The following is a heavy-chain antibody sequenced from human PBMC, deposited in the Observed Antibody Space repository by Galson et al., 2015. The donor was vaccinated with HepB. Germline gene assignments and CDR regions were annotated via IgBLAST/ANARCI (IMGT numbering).Heavy chain of an antibody. CDR1: GFSFRTYG. CDR2: ITGNSAYI. V-gene: IGHV3-21*01. Sequence: SLRLSCAASGFSFRTYGMNWVRQAPGKGLEWVSSITGNSAYIYYADSMKGRFTISRDNAKNSLYLQMNSLRAEDTAVYYCGRIAMTGTTNWLDSWGQGTLVTVSS. D-gene: IGHD6-19*01. CDR3: GRIAMTGTTNWLDS. J-gene: IGHJ5*01.